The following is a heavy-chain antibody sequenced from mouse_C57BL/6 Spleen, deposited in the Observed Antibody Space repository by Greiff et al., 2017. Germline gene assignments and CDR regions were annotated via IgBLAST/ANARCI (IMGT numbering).Heavy chain of an antibody. CDR1: GYAFSSSW. CDR3: ARSLGLFAY. V-gene: IGHV1-82*01. D-gene: IGHD4-1*01. CDR2: IYPGDGDT. Sequence: VQLQQSGPELVKPGASVKISCKASGYAFSSSWMNWVKQRPGKGPEWIGRIYPGDGDTNYNGKFKGKATLTADKSSSTAYMQLSSLTSEDSAVYFCARSLGLFAYWGQGTLVTVSA. J-gene: IGHJ3*01.